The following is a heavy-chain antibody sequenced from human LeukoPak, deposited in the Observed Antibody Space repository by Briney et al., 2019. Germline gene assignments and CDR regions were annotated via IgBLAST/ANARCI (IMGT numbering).Heavy chain of an antibody. J-gene: IGHJ4*02. CDR3: ASSIMITFGGVIPAPFDY. CDR1: GFTFSSYE. D-gene: IGHD3-16*02. V-gene: IGHV3-48*03. CDR2: ISSSGSTI. Sequence: GGSLRLSCAASGFTFSSYEMNWVRQAPGKGLEWVSYISSSGSTIYYADSVKGRFTISRDNAKNSLYLQTNSLRAEDTAVYYCASSIMITFGGVIPAPFDYWGQGTLVTVSS.